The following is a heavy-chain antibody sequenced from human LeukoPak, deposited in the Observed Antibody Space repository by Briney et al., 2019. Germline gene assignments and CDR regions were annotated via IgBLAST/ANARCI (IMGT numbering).Heavy chain of an antibody. CDR3: ARDPPVGYGDFSNFDY. V-gene: IGHV3-21*01. CDR2: ISSSSSYI. D-gene: IGHD4-17*01. Sequence: GGSLRLSCAASGFTFSSYSMNWVRQAPGKGLGWVSSISSSSSYIYYADSVKGRFTISRDNSKNTLYLQMNSLRAEDTAVYYCARDPPVGYGDFSNFDYWGQGTLVTVSS. CDR1: GFTFSSYS. J-gene: IGHJ4*02.